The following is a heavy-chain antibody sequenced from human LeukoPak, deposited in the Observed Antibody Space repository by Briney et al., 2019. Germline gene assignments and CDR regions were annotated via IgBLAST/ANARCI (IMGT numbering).Heavy chain of an antibody. CDR2: ISWNSGSI. Sequence: PGGSLRLSCAASGFTFSSYSMNWVRQAPGKGLEWVSGISWNSGSIGYADSVKGRFTISRDNAKNSLYLQMNSLRAEDTALYYCAKDIRSSSAAFDYWGQGTLVTVSS. V-gene: IGHV3-9*01. D-gene: IGHD6-19*01. CDR1: GFTFSSYS. J-gene: IGHJ4*02. CDR3: AKDIRSSSAAFDY.